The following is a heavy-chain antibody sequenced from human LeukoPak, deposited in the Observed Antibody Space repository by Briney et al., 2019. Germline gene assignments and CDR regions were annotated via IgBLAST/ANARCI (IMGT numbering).Heavy chain of an antibody. V-gene: IGHV4-28*01. J-gene: IGHJ5*02. CDR2: IHYSGIT. CDR3: ARKPNAVYWFDP. D-gene: IGHD4/OR15-4a*01. Sequence: PSETLSLTCAVSGYSVSSDNWWGWIRQPPGKGLEWIGYIHYSGITYYSPSLKSRVTLSVDTSKNHFSLRLSSVTAVDTSVYYCARKPNAVYWFDPWGQGTLVTVSS. CDR1: GYSVSSDNW.